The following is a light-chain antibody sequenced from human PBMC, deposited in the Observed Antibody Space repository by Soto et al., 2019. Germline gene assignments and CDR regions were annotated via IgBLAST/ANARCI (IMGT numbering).Light chain of an antibody. Sequence: QAVVTQPPSVSGAPGQTITVSCSGTSSNIGAGYAVHWYQHLPGTAPKLLIFDDTNRPSGVPDRFSGSRSGASASLAITGLQAVDECDYYHCSHAGYSVVFXTGTKVTVL. V-gene: IGLV1-40*03. CDR3: CSHAGYSVV. CDR2: DDT. J-gene: IGLJ1*01. CDR1: SSNIGAGYA.